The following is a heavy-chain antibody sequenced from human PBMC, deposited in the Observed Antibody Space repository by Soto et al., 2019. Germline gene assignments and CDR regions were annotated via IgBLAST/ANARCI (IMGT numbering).Heavy chain of an antibody. D-gene: IGHD6-13*01. V-gene: IGHV4-34*01. CDR1: GGSFSGYY. Sequence: SETLSLTCAVYGGSFSGYYWSWIRQPPGKGLEWIGEINHSGSTNYNPSLKSRVTMSVDTSKNQFSLKLTSVTATDTAVYYCARHKDTSSRYLLPDYWGQGALVTVSS. CDR2: INHSGST. CDR3: ARHKDTSSRYLLPDY. J-gene: IGHJ4*02.